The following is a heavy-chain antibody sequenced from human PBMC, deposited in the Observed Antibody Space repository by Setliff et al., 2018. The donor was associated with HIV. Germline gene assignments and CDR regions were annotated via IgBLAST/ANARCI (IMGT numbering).Heavy chain of an antibody. V-gene: IGHV1-69*05. Sequence: SVKVSCKASGGTLSNYAVNWVRQAPGGGLEWMGEIIPMFHRTQYAQRFQGRVTFTTDESTNIAYMDMSSLRSDDTGIYYCARGRMAAAGMFIPRALDYWGRGTLVTVSS. J-gene: IGHJ4*03. D-gene: IGHD6-13*01. CDR1: GGTLSNYA. CDR3: ARGRMAAAGMFIPRALDY. CDR2: IIPMFHRT.